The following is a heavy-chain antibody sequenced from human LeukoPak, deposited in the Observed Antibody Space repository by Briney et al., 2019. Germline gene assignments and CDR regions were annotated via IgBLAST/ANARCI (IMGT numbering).Heavy chain of an antibody. CDR3: AKTYYDILTGYGGPYYMDV. V-gene: IGHV4-38-2*02. J-gene: IGHJ6*03. CDR1: GYSISSGYY. D-gene: IGHD3-9*01. Sequence: SETLSLTCTVSGYSISSGYYRGWIRQPPGKGLEWIGSIYHSGSTYYNPSLKSRVTISVDTSKNQFSLKLSSVTAADTAVYYCAKTYYDILTGYGGPYYMDVWGKGTTVTVSS. CDR2: IYHSGST.